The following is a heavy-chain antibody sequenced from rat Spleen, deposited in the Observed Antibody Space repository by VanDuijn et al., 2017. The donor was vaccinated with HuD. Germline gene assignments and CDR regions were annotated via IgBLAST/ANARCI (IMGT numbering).Heavy chain of an antibody. CDR1: EYSITSSYR. Sequence: EMQLQESGPGLVKPSQSLSLTCSVTEYSITSSYRWNWIRKFPRNNLEWMGVINSVGSTNYNPSLKSRISISRDTSKNRFFLQLTSVITEDTATYYCARSFSYVMDAWGLGTSVTVSS. J-gene: IGHJ4*01. CDR2: INSVGST. V-gene: IGHV3-3*01. CDR3: ARSFSYVMDA.